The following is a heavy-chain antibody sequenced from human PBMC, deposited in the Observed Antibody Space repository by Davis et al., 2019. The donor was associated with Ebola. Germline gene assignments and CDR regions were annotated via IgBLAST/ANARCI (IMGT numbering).Heavy chain of an antibody. CDR1: ASTFTSHY. V-gene: IGHV1-46*01. D-gene: IGHD4-17*01. CDR2: INPSGGHT. Sequence: ASVKVSCKASASTFTSHYIHWVRQAPGQGLEWMGIINPSGGHTNYAQMFLGRVTMTRDTSTDTVYMELSSLKSEDTAVYFCAREGFIALTTKAFDSWGQGTLVIVSS. CDR3: AREGFIALTTKAFDS. J-gene: IGHJ4*02.